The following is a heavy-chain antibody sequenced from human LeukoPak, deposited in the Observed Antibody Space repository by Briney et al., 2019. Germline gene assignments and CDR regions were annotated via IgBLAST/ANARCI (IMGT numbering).Heavy chain of an antibody. Sequence: GASVKVSCKASGYTFTSYAMHWVRQAPGQRLEWMGWINAGNGNTKYSQKFQGRVTITRDTSASTAYMELSSLRSEDTAVYYCAREGGQSDYGDYEGYFDYWGQGTLVTDSS. CDR2: INAGNGNT. J-gene: IGHJ4*02. D-gene: IGHD4-17*01. CDR3: AREGGQSDYGDYEGYFDY. V-gene: IGHV1-3*01. CDR1: GYTFTSYA.